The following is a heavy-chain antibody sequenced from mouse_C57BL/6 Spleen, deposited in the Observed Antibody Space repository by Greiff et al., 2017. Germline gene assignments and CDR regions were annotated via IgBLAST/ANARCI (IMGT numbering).Heavy chain of an antibody. V-gene: IGHV5-17*01. CDR1: GFTFSDSG. D-gene: IGHD4-1*01. Sequence: EVKVVESGGGLVKPGGSLKLSCAASGFTFSDSGMHWVRQAPEKGLEWVAYISSGSSTIYYADTVKGRFTISRDNAKNTLFLQMTSLRSEDTAMYYCARHNWYFDYWGQGTTLTVSS. CDR2: ISSGSSTI. CDR3: ARHNWYFDY. J-gene: IGHJ2*01.